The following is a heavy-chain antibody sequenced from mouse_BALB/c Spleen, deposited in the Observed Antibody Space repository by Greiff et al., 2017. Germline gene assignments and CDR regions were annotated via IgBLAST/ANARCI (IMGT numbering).Heavy chain of an antibody. D-gene: IGHD1-1*01. V-gene: IGHV1S81*02. CDR3: ARRTYGSRIEYYVDD. J-gene: IGHJ2*01. CDR2: INPSNGRT. CDR1: GYTFTSYW. Sequence: QVQLQQSGAELVKPGASVKLSCKASGYTFTSYWMHWVKQRPGQGLEWIGEINPSNGRTNYNEKFKSKATLTVDKSSSTAYMQLSSLTSEDSAVYYWARRTYGSRIEYYVDDWGQGTTLTVSS.